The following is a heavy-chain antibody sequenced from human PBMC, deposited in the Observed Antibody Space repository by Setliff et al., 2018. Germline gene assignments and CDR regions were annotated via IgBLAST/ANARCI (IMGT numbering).Heavy chain of an antibody. CDR3: AKDTGYYFDY. D-gene: IGHD4-4*01. CDR2: IKQDGGRM. CDR1: GFSFSIYW. V-gene: IGHV3-7*03. J-gene: IGHJ4*02. Sequence: GSLRLSCAASGFSFSIYWMSWVRQAPGKGLEWVANIKQDGGRMFYVDSVKGRFTISRDNAKNSLYLQMNSLRGEDTAVYYCAKDTGYYFDYWGQGTLVTVSS.